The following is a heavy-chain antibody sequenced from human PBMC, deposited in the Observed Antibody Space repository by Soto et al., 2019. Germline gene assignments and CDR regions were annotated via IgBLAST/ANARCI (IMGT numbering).Heavy chain of an antibody. CDR2: VSPAGST. V-gene: IGHV3-23*01. CDR1: GFTFSNYG. J-gene: IGHJ4*02. D-gene: IGHD6-13*01. CDR3: VRSWAY. Sequence: EVQLLESGGCLVQPGGSLRLSCAASGFTFSNYGMNWIRLAPGEGLEWVSTVSPAGSTFYADSVRGRFTISRDNSKSTVDLQMNGLRVDDTAISYCVRSWAYWGRGTVVTVSS.